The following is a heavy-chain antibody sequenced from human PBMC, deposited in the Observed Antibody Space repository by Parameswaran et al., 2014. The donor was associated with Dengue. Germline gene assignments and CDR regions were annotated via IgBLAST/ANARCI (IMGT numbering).Heavy chain of an antibody. V-gene: IGHV3-23*01. CDR2: ISGSGGST. D-gene: IGHD3-10*01. CDR3: AKDRVVRGPRWFDP. Sequence: VRQAPGKGLEWVSAISGSGGSTYYADSVKGRFTISRDNSKNTLYLQMNSLRAEDTAVYYCAKDRVVRGPRWFDPWGQGTLVTVSS. J-gene: IGHJ5*02.